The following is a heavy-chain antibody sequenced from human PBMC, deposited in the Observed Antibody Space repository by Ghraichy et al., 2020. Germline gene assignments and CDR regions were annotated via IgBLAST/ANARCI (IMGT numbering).Heavy chain of an antibody. D-gene: IGHD6-13*01. CDR2: ISYDGSNK. Sequence: GGSLRLSCAASGFTFSSYGMHWVRQAPGKGLEWVAVISYDGSNKYYADSVKGRFTISRDNSKNTLYLQMNSLRAEDTAVYYCAKSTEYSSSWTLGYYYYYGMDVWGQGTTVTVSS. V-gene: IGHV3-30*18. J-gene: IGHJ6*02. CDR1: GFTFSSYG. CDR3: AKSTEYSSSWTLGYYYYYGMDV.